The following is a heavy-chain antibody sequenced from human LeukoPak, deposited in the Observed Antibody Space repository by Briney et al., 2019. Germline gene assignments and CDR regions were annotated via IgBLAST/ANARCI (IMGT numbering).Heavy chain of an antibody. J-gene: IGHJ4*02. CDR3: ARRGLGSGWLSYDY. D-gene: IGHD6-19*01. CDR2: IYHSGST. V-gene: IGHV4-38-2*01. CDR1: GYSISSGYY. Sequence: PSETLSLTCAVSGYSISSGYYWGWIRPPPGKGLEWIGSIYHSGSTYYNPSLKSRVTISVDTSKNQFSLKLSSVTAADTAVYYCARRGLGSGWLSYDYWGQGTLVTVSS.